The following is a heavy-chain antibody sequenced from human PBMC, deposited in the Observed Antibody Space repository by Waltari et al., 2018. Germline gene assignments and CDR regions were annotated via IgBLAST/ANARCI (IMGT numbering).Heavy chain of an antibody. D-gene: IGHD6-6*01. V-gene: IGHV3-30*18. CDR1: GFTFTTYG. CDR2: FSYDGSNK. Sequence: QVRLVESGGGVVQPGRSLRLSCAASGFTFTTYGMHWVRQAPGKGRDWVAVFSYDGSNKDYADSVRGRFTISRDISTNTLYLQMNSLRAEDTAVYYCAKDSAGNSGSSDYWGQGTLVIVSS. J-gene: IGHJ4*02. CDR3: AKDSAGNSGSSDY.